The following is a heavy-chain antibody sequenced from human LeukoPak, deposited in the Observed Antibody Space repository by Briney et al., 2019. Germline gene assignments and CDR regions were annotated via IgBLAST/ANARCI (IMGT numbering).Heavy chain of an antibody. Sequence: SETLSLTCTVSGGSISSYYWSWIRQPPGKGLEWIGYIYYSGSTNYNPSLKSRVTISVDTSKNQFSLKLSSVTAADTAEYYCARDYYYGSGSYYDYWGQGTLVTVSS. CDR3: ARDYYYGSGSYYDY. CDR2: IYYSGST. J-gene: IGHJ4*02. V-gene: IGHV4-59*01. CDR1: GGSISSYY. D-gene: IGHD3-10*01.